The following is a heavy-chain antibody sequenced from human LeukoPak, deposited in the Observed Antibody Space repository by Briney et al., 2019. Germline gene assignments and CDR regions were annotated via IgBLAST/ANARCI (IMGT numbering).Heavy chain of an antibody. CDR3: VRPKNFHDAFYI. CDR1: GYTFTSYG. CDR2: ISAYNGNT. Sequence: SVKVSCKASGYTFTSYGISWVRQAPGQGLEWMGWISAYNGNTNYAQKLQGRVNMTRDTSTSTAYMELRSLRPDDTAVYYCVRPKNFHDAFYISGQGTMVTVSS. V-gene: IGHV1-18*01. J-gene: IGHJ3*02.